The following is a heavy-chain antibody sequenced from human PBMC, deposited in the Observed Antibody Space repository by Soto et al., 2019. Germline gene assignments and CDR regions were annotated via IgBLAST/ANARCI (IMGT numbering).Heavy chain of an antibody. CDR1: GFTFSNYA. Sequence: GGSLRLSCAASGFTFSNYAMNWVRQAPGKGLEWVSTISGSGTNRYYADSVKGRFTISRDTSDNTLYLQMNSLRAEDTAVYYCAKGRFSRTHGVCYFFDYWGQGSLVTVSS. CDR3: AKGRFSRTHGVCYFFDY. CDR2: ISGSGTNR. D-gene: IGHD2-8*01. J-gene: IGHJ4*02. V-gene: IGHV3-23*01.